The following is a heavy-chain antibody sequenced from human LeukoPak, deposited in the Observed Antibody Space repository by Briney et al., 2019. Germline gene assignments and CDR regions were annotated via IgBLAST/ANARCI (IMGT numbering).Heavy chain of an antibody. CDR2: IISRGDTT. D-gene: IGHD2-15*01. Sequence: GGSLRLSCAASGFTFNDYSMNWVRQAPGKGLEWGSNIISRGDTTHYADSVKGRFSISRDNAKNSVFLQLNSLRAEDTAVYYCARGRGYCSGASCDIDYWGQGTLVTVSS. J-gene: IGHJ4*02. V-gene: IGHV3-48*04. CDR1: GFTFNDYS. CDR3: ARGRGYCSGASCDIDY.